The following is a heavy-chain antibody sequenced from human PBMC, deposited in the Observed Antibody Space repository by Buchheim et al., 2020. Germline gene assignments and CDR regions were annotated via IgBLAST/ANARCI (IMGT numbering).Heavy chain of an antibody. CDR2: IYPGDSDT. V-gene: IGHV5-51*01. D-gene: IGHD1-26*01. J-gene: IGHJ6*02. CDR1: GYTFTSYW. CDR3: AAQSGDDYYYGMDV. Sequence: EVQLVQSGAEVKKPGEPLKISCEGSGYTFTSYWIGWVRQVPGKGLEWVGIIYPGDSDTRYSPSFQGHVIISADRSINTAYLQWGSLRASDTAIYYCAAQSGDDYYYGMDVWGQGTT.